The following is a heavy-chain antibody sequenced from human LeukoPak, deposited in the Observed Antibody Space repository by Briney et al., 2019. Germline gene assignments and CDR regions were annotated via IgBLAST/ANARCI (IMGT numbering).Heavy chain of an antibody. J-gene: IGHJ3*02. CDR1: GGSISSGGYY. D-gene: IGHD4-23*01. CDR3: ASAPSTVVTPPAFDI. CDR2: INHSGST. Sequence: SETLSLTCTVSGGSISSGGYYWSWIRQPPGKGLEWIGEINHSGSTNYNPSLKSRVTISVDTSKNQFSLKLSSVTAADTAVYYCASAPSTVVTPPAFDIWGQGTMVTVSS. V-gene: IGHV4-39*07.